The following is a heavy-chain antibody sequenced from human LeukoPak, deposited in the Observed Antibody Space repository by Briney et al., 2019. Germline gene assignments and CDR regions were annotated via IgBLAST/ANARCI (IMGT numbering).Heavy chain of an antibody. V-gene: IGHV3-7*01. J-gene: IGHJ4*02. Sequence: PGGSLRLSCVGSGLSLGSYWMDWVRQAPGKGLEWVANIRKDGGDIHYVDSVKGRFAISRDNAKNSVYLQMHRLRAEDTAEYYCARDAFGDFSYWGQGILVTVSS. CDR1: GLSLGSYW. D-gene: IGHD3-10*01. CDR3: ARDAFGDFSY. CDR2: IRKDGGDI.